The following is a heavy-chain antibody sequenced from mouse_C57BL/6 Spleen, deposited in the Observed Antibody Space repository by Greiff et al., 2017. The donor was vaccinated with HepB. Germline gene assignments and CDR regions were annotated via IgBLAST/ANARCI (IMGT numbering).Heavy chain of an antibody. V-gene: IGHV2-5*01. D-gene: IGHD2-13*01. CDR3: AKNGDYGRDYFDY. CDR1: GFSLTSYG. Sequence: VQLQQSGPGLVQPSQSLSITCTVSGFSLTSYGVHWVRQSPGKGLEWLGVIWRGGSTDYNAAFMSRLSITKDNSKSQVFFKMNSLQADDTAIYYCAKNGDYGRDYFDYWGQGTTLTVSS. J-gene: IGHJ2*01. CDR2: IWRGGST.